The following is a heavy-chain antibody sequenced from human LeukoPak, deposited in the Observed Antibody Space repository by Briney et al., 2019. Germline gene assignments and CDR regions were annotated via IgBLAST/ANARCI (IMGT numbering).Heavy chain of an antibody. CDR3: ARGDFCSGAPTD. D-gene: IGHD3-3*01. V-gene: IGHV4-59*01. CDR1: GGSISRYY. CDR2: IYYTGRA. Sequence: SETLSLTCTVSGGSISRYYWSWIRQPPGTGLEWIGYIYYTGRADYNPSLKSRVSMSVDTSKNQFSLRVNSMTAADTAVYYCARGDFCSGAPTDWGQGTLVTVSS. J-gene: IGHJ4*02.